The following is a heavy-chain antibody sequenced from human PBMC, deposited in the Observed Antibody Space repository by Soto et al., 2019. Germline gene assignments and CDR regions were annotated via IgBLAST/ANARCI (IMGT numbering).Heavy chain of an antibody. CDR2: ISAHNGNT. J-gene: IGHJ4*02. V-gene: IGHV1-18*01. D-gene: IGHD1-1*01. CDR3: ARGRYGDY. CDR1: VYTFTSYG. Sequence: QVHLVQSGAEVKKPGASVKCSCKASVYTFTSYGITWVRQAPGQGLEGMGWISAHNGNTDYAQKLQGRVIVTRDTSTITAYMELRSLISDDTAVYDCARGRYGDYWGQGALVTVSS.